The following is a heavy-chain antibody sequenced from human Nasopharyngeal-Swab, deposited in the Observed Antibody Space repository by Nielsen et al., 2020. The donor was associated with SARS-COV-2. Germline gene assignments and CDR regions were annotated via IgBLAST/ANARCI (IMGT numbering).Heavy chain of an antibody. CDR2: ISYDGSNK. Sequence: GESLKISCAASGFTFSSYGMHWVRQAPGKGLEWVAVISYDGSNKYYADSVKGRFTISRDNSKNTLYLQMNSLRAEDTAVYYCEKEPVTTVTTYNVLDYYGMDVWGQGTTVTVSS. V-gene: IGHV3-30*18. D-gene: IGHD4-17*01. J-gene: IGHJ6*02. CDR3: EKEPVTTVTTYNVLDYYGMDV. CDR1: GFTFSSYG.